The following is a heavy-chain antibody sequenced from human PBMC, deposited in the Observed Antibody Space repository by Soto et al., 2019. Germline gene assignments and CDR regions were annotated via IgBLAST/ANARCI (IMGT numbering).Heavy chain of an antibody. Sequence: PGGTLSLSCAASGYRFSSYAMSWVRQAPEKGLEWVSAISGNGGNTYYADSVKGRFTISRDNSENTLYLQMNSLRAEDTAVYYCAKDRKFCSTTTCPFYFDYWGQGALVTVSS. J-gene: IGHJ4*02. V-gene: IGHV3-23*01. CDR1: GYRFSSYA. CDR2: ISGNGGNT. CDR3: AKDRKFCSTTTCPFYFDY. D-gene: IGHD2-2*01.